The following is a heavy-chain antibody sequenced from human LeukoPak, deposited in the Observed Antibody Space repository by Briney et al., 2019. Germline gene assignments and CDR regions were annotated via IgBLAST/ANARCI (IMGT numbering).Heavy chain of an antibody. J-gene: IGHJ5*02. CDR3: ARAPVATAGADWVDP. D-gene: IGHD2-2*01. CDR1: GGSISSGGYY. CDR2: IYYSGST. V-gene: IGHV4-31*03. Sequence: SETLSLTCTISGGSISSGGYYWSWIRQHPGKGLGWIGYIYYSGSTYYNPSLKSRVTISVHTSKNQFSLMLSSVTAADTAVYYCARAPVATAGADWVDPWGQGTLVTVSS.